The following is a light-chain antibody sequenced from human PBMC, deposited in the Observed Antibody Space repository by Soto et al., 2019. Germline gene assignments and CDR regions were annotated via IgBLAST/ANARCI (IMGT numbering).Light chain of an antibody. CDR2: GAS. J-gene: IGKJ1*01. CDR1: QSVSSN. V-gene: IGKV3-15*01. Sequence: EIVMTQSPATLSVSPGERATLSCRASQSVSSNLAWYQQKPGQAPRLLMYGASTRATGIPARFSGSGSGTEFTLTISSLRSADFAVYCCQEYNNWARTFGQGTKVEV. CDR3: QEYNNWART.